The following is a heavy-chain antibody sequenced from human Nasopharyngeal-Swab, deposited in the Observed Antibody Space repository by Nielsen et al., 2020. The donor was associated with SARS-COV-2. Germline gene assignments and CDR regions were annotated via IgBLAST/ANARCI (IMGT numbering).Heavy chain of an antibody. CDR2: INDRGSG. CDR1: GGTLIGFP. V-gene: IGHV4-34*01. J-gene: IGHJ6*03. CDR3: ARGQDAYYYMDV. D-gene: IGHD2-15*01. Sequence: GSLRLSCVVFGGTLIGFPWRWIRQPPGKGLEWIGEINDRGSGNYNPSLRSRVTISAGTSNIQFSLKLNSVTAADTAVYYCARGQDAYYYMDVWGEGTTVTVSS.